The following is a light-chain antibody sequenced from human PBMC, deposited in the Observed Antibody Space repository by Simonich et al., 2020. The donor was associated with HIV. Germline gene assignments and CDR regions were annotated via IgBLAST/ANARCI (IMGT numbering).Light chain of an antibody. CDR1: SSDVGSYNL. CDR2: EGS. V-gene: IGLV2-14*02. J-gene: IGLJ2*01. CDR3: SSYTSSSTVV. Sequence: QSALTQPASVSGSPGPSITISCTGTSSDVGSYNLVSWYQQHPGKAPKLMIYEGSKRPSGVSNRVSGSKSGNTASLTISGLQAEDEADYHCSSYTSSSTVVFGGGTKVTVL.